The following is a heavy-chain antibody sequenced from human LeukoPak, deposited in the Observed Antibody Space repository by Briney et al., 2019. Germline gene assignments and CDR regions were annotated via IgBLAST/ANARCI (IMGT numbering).Heavy chain of an antibody. D-gene: IGHD3-16*01. CDR3: ARGGGLDV. CDR2: LPPDELDI. CDR1: GFTFTNYW. J-gene: IGHJ6*02. Sequence: GGSLRLSCAASGFTFTNYWMHWVRQAPGMGLVWVSRLPPDELDIIYADSVKGRFTISRDNAKNSLYLQMSNLRAEDTAVYFCARGGGLDVWGQGATVTVSS. V-gene: IGHV3-74*01.